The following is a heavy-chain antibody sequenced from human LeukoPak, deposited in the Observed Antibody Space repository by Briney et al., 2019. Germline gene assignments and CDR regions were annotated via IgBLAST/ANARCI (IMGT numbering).Heavy chain of an antibody. D-gene: IGHD5-12*01. CDR2: VSAYNGNT. Sequence: ASVKVSCKASGYTFTSYGISWVRQAPGQGLEWMGWVSAYNGNTNYAQKFQGRVITTTDTSTSTAYMELRSLRSDDTAVYYCARGDSGYDFQPFDYWGQGTLVTVSS. CDR3: ARGDSGYDFQPFDY. CDR1: GYTFTSYG. J-gene: IGHJ4*02. V-gene: IGHV1-18*01.